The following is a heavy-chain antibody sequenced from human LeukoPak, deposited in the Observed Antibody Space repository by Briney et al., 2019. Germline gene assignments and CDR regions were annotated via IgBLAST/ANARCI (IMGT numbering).Heavy chain of an antibody. J-gene: IGHJ4*02. V-gene: IGHV3-43*01. CDR3: AKVREGFGELFGLDY. CDR1: GFTFDDYT. D-gene: IGHD3-10*01. Sequence: GGSLRLSCAASGFTFDDYTMHWVRQAPGKGLEWVSLISWDGGSTYYADSVKGRFTISRDNSKNSLYLQMNSLRTEDTALYYCAKVREGFGELFGLDYWGQGTLVTVSS. CDR2: ISWDGGST.